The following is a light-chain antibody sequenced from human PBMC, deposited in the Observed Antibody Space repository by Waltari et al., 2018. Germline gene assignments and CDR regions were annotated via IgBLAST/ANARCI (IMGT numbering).Light chain of an antibody. CDR1: SSNIGAGYA. CDR3: QSYDSRLTAWV. Sequence: QSLLTQPPSLSGAPGQRVTISCTGDSSNIGAGYAVNWYQQFPGTAPRLLMSRNTGRPAGVPERFSGSKSGTSAYLAITGLQAEDEAAYYCQSYDSRLTAWVFGGGTKVTVL. CDR2: RNT. V-gene: IGLV1-40*01. J-gene: IGLJ3*02.